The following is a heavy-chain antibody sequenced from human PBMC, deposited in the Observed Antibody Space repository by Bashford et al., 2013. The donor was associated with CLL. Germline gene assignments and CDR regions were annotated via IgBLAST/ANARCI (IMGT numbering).Heavy chain of an antibody. CDR3: ARGPMIVVVINPGEPYYYYYYGMDV. Sequence: SETLSLTCAVYGGSFSGYYWSWIRQPPGKGLEWIGEINXSGSTNYNPSLKSRVTISVDTSKNQFSLKLSSVTAADTAVYYCARGPMIVVVINPGEPYYYYYYGMDVWGQGTTVTVSS. D-gene: IGHD3-22*01. J-gene: IGHJ6*02. V-gene: IGHV4-34*01. CDR2: INXSGST. CDR1: GGSFSGYY.